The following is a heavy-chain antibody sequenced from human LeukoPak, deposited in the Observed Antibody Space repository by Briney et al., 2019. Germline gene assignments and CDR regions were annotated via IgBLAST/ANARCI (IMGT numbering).Heavy chain of an antibody. J-gene: IGHJ6*02. CDR2: ISSSGSTI. CDR3: ARDGTYCSGGSCYDYYYYYGMDV. V-gene: IGHV3-11*01. Sequence: GGSLRLSCAGSGFTFSDYYMSWIRQAPGKGLEWVSYISSSGSTIYYADSVKGRFTISRDNAKNSLYLQMNSLRAEDTAVYYCARDGTYCSGGSCYDYYYYYGMDVWGQGTTVTVSS. D-gene: IGHD2-15*01. CDR1: GFTFSDYY.